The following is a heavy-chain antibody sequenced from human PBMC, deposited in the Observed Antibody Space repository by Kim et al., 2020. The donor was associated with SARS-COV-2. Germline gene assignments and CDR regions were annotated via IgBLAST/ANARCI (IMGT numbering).Heavy chain of an antibody. CDR2: IKQDGSEK. CDR1: GLILRDYW. Sequence: GGSLRLSCAASGLILRDYWMNWVRQAPGKGLEWVANIKQDGSEKDYVDSVKGRFTISRDNAKNSLYLQMNSLRAEDTAVYYCARGVHSGRAPGQWFAHWGQVTLVTVSS. V-gene: IGHV3-7*01. D-gene: IGHD3-10*01. J-gene: IGHJ5*02. CDR3: ARGVHSGRAPGQWFAH.